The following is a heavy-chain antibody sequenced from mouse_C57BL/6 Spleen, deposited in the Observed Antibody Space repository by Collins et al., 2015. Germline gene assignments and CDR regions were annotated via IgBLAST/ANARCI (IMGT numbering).Heavy chain of an antibody. CDR2: IIPDNGDS. V-gene: IGHV1-18*01. CDR1: GYTFTAYT. D-gene: IGHD2-2*01. Sequence: EVQLQQSGPKLVKPGASVKISCKTSGYTFTAYTMHWVKQSHGKSLEWIGGIIPDNGDSSYNQKFKDKATLTVDKSSSTASMELRSLTSEDSAVYYCARVIYYGYDEFAYWGQGTLVTVSA. CDR3: ARVIYYGYDEFAY. J-gene: IGHJ3*01.